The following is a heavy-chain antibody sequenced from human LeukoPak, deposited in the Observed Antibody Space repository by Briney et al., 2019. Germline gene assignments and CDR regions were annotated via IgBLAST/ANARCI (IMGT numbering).Heavy chain of an antibody. CDR3: ARDGYSGSDAL. CDR2: IYHSGST. Sequence: PSETLSLTSTVSGGSISTYYWSWIRQPPGKGLEWIGYIYHSGSTNYNPSLKSRVTISVDTSQNQFYLKLSSVTAADTAVYYCARDGYSGSDALWGQGTLVTVSS. CDR1: GGSISTYY. V-gene: IGHV4-59*01. D-gene: IGHD5-12*01. J-gene: IGHJ4*02.